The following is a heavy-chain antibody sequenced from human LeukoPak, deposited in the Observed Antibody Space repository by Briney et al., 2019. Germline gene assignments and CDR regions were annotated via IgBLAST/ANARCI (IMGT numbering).Heavy chain of an antibody. V-gene: IGHV3-7*01. CDR3: ARGIYDSSGYFYFDY. J-gene: IGHJ4*02. CDR1: GFTYSSYW. CDR2: IKQDGSEK. D-gene: IGHD3-22*01. Sequence: GGSLRLSCAASGFTYSSYWMSWVRQAPGKGLEWVANIKQDGSEKYYVDSVKGRFTISRDNAKNSLYLQMNSLRAEDTAVYYCARGIYDSSGYFYFDYWGQGTLVTVSS.